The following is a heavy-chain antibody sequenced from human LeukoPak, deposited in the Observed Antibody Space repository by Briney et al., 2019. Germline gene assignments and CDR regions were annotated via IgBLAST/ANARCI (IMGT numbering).Heavy chain of an antibody. J-gene: IGHJ4*02. V-gene: IGHV3-73*01. CDR1: GFAFSGSA. CDR2: IRSKANSYAT. CDR3: AQDLAYIRFDN. D-gene: IGHD1-1*01. Sequence: GGPLRPSCAAPGFAFSGSAMHWVRQASGKGLEWVGRIRSKANSYATAYAASVKGRFTISRDNSKNTVYLQMDSLRFEDAAVYYCAQDLAYIRFDNWGQGTLVTVSS.